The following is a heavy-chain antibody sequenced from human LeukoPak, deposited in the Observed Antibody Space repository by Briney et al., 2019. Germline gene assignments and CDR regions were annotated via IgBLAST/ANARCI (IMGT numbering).Heavy chain of an antibody. V-gene: IGHV3-30*18. CDR1: GFTFSSYG. CDR2: ISYDGSNK. CDR3: AKDHGSSWYDVYFDY. Sequence: GGSLRLSCAASGFTFSSYGMHWVRQAPGKGLEWVAVISYDGSNKYYADSVKGRFTISRDNSKNTLYLQMNSLRAEDTAVYYCAKDHGSSWYDVYFDYWGQGTLVTVSS. D-gene: IGHD6-13*01. J-gene: IGHJ4*02.